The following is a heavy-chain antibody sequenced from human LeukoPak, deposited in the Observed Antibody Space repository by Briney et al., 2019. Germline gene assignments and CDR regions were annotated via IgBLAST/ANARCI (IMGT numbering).Heavy chain of an antibody. CDR3: ARGRRTGQQLVRGHDY. Sequence: ASVKVSCKASGYTFTSYDINWVRQATGQGLEWMGWMNPNSGNTGYAQKFQGRVTMTRNTSISTAYMELSSRRSEDTAVYYCARGRRTGQQLVRGHDYWGQGTLVTVSS. D-gene: IGHD6-13*01. CDR2: MNPNSGNT. CDR1: GYTFTSYD. V-gene: IGHV1-8*01. J-gene: IGHJ4*02.